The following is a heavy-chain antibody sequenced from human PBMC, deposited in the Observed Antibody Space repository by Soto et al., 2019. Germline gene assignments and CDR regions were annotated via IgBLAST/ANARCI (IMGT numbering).Heavy chain of an antibody. Sequence: QITLKESGPTLVKPTQTLTLTCTFSGFSLSTSGVGVGWIRQPPGKALEWLALIYWDDDKRYSPSLKSRLTITKDTSKNQVVLTMTNMDPVDTATYYCAHNFDNSDYYDSSDYYFDYWGQGTLVTVSS. V-gene: IGHV2-5*02. CDR2: IYWDDDK. D-gene: IGHD3-22*01. J-gene: IGHJ4*02. CDR3: AHNFDNSDYYDSSDYYFDY. CDR1: GFSLSTSGVG.